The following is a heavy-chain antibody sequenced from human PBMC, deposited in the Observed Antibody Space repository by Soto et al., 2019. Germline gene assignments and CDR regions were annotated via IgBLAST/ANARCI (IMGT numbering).Heavy chain of an antibody. CDR3: ATNYGDYRKFDF. Sequence: SETLSLTCSVSGGSISNYYGSWIRESPGKRLEWIGYINYRGSSSYNPSLRSRVTISVDTSKNQFSLKLSSVTAADTAVYYCATNYGDYRKFDFWGQGAPVTVSS. D-gene: IGHD4-17*01. CDR2: INYRGSS. CDR1: GGSISNYY. J-gene: IGHJ4*02. V-gene: IGHV4-59*01.